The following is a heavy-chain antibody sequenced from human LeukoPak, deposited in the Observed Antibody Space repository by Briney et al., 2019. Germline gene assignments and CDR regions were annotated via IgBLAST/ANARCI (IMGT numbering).Heavy chain of an antibody. Sequence: ASVKVSCKASGYTFTSYDINWVRQATGQGLEWMGWMNPNSGNTGYAQNFQGRVTMTRNTSISTAYMELSSLRSEDTAVYYCATASSSWYESLFYWGQGTLVTVSS. J-gene: IGHJ4*02. CDR2: MNPNSGNT. CDR1: GYTFTSYD. D-gene: IGHD6-13*01. V-gene: IGHV1-8*01. CDR3: ATASSSWYESLFY.